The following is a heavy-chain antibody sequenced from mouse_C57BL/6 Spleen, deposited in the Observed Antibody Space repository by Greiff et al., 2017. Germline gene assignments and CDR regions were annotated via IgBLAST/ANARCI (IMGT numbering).Heavy chain of an antibody. J-gene: IGHJ2*01. CDR3: ARSPHYYGSSYDY. Sequence: VQLQQSGAELVRPGTSVKVSCKASGYAFTNYLIEWVKQRPGQGLEWIGVINPGSGGTNYNEKFKGKATLTADKSSSTAYMQLSSRTSEDSSVYFCARSPHYYGSSYDYWGQGTTLTVSS. V-gene: IGHV1-54*01. CDR2: INPGSGGT. CDR1: GYAFTNYL. D-gene: IGHD1-1*01.